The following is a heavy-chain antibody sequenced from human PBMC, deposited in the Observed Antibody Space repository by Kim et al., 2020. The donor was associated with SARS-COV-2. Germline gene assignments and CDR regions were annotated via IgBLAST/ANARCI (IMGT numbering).Heavy chain of an antibody. CDR1: GGSISSYY. V-gene: IGHV4-59*13. CDR2: IYYSGST. D-gene: IGHD6-13*01. CDR3: VRDGRGASIWQQLGYAGSWNWLDP. J-gene: IGHJ5*02. Sequence: SETLSLTCTVSGGSISSYYLSWIRQPPGKGLEWIGYIYYSGSTNYNPSLKSRVTISVDTSKNQFSLKLSSVTAADTAVYYCVRDGRGASIWQQLGYAGSWNWLDPWGQGTLGPVSS.